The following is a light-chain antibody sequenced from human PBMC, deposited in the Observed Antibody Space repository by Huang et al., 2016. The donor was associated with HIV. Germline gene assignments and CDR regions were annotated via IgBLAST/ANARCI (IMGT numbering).Light chain of an antibody. J-gene: IGKJ1*01. CDR2: GAA. CDR3: QQNNNLPLT. CDR1: QSVSSN. V-gene: IGKV3-15*01. Sequence: EIVMTQSPATLSVSPGERATLSCRASQSVSSNLAWDQQKPGQAPRPLIYGAATRASGIPDRFSGSGSETESTLTISGLQSEELAVYYSQQNNNLPLTFGQGTKVEIK.